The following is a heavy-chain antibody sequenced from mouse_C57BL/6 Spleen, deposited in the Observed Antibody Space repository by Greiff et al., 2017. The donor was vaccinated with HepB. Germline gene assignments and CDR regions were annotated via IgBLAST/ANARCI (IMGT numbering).Heavy chain of an antibody. CDR2: ISSGGSYT. CDR1: GFTFSSYG. V-gene: IGHV5-6*01. Sequence: EVKLVESGGDLVKPGGSLKLSCAASGFTFSSYGMSWVRQTPDKRLEWVATISSGGSYTYYPDSVKGRFTISRDNAKNTLYLQMSSLKSEDTAMYYCARQGAAQAPFAYWGQGTLVTVSA. J-gene: IGHJ3*01. CDR3: ARQGAAQAPFAY. D-gene: IGHD3-2*02.